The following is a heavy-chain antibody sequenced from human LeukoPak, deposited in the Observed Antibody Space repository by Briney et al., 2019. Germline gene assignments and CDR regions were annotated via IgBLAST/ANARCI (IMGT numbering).Heavy chain of an antibody. CDR3: ATIGDRRTGELYRIDY. D-gene: IGHD7-27*01. CDR1: GFTFSSYA. V-gene: IGHV3-30-3*01. Sequence: GRSLRLSCAASGFTFSSYATHWVRQAPGKGLEWVAVVSYDGSNKYYADSVKGRFTISRDNSKNTLYLQMNSLRAEDAAVYYCATIGDRRTGELYRIDYWGQGTLVTVSS. J-gene: IGHJ4*02. CDR2: VSYDGSNK.